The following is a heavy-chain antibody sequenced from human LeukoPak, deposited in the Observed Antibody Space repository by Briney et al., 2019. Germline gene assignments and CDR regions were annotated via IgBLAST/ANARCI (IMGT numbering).Heavy chain of an antibody. V-gene: IGHV3-30*02. J-gene: IGHJ4*02. Sequence: GGSLRLSCAASGFTFSSYGMHWVRQAPGKGLEWVEFIRYDGSKKYYADSVKGRFTISRDNFKSTLSLQMNSLRAEDTAIYYCATYRQVLLPFESWGQGTLVTVSS. CDR3: ATYRQVLLPFES. CDR1: GFTFSSYG. CDR2: IRYDGSKK. D-gene: IGHD2-8*02.